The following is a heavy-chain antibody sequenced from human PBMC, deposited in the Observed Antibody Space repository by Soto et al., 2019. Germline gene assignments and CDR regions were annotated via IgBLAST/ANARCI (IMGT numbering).Heavy chain of an antibody. Sequence: GPSVKVSCKASGGTFNNYPITWVRQAPGEGLEWMGGSIPIFGTANYAQKFQGRVTISVDESTSTAYTELSSLRSEDTAVYYCERGRGYSGEHQYYYFDLDVWGQGTTVTVSS. V-gene: IGHV1-69*13. CDR2: SIPIFGTA. D-gene: IGHD5-12*01. J-gene: IGHJ6*02. CDR1: GGTFNNYP. CDR3: ERGRGYSGEHQYYYFDLDV.